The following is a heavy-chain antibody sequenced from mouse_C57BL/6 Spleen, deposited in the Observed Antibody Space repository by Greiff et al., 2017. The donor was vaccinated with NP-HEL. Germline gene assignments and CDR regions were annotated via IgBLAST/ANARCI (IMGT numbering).Heavy chain of an antibody. Sequence: VQLQQSGPELVKPGASVKISCTASGYSFTGYYLNWVKQSPEKSLEWIGEINPITGGTTYNQNFKAKATLTVDKSSSTAYMQLKSLTSEDSAVYYCAYYFDYWGQGTTLTVSS. CDR3: AYYFDY. CDR2: INPITGGT. CDR1: GYSFTGYY. V-gene: IGHV1-42*01. J-gene: IGHJ2*01.